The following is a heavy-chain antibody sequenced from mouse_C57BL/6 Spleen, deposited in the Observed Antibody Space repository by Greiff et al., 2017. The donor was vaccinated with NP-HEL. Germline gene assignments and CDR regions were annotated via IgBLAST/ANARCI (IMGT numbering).Heavy chain of an antibody. J-gene: IGHJ2*01. CDR1: GYAFSSSW. CDR2: IYPGDGDT. D-gene: IGHD2-3*01. CDR3: AEDDGYDFDY. V-gene: IGHV1-82*01. Sequence: QVQLKQSGPELVKPGASVKISCKASGYAFSSSWMNWVKQRPGKGLEWIGRIYPGDGDTNYNGKFKGKATLTADKSSSTAYMQLSSLTSEDSAVYFCAEDDGYDFDYWGEGTTLTVSS.